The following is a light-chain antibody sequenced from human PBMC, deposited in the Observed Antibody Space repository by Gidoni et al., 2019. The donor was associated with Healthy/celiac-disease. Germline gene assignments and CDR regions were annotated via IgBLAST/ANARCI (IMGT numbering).Light chain of an antibody. Sequence: QSALPQPASVSGSPGQSSTISCTGPSSDVGDDNHVPWYQQHPGKAPKVMIYEVSKRPSGVSNRFSGSKSGNTASLTISGLQAEDEADYYCRSYTSSSTLGVFGTGTKVTVL. J-gene: IGLJ1*01. CDR3: RSYTSSSTLGV. V-gene: IGLV2-14*01. CDR1: SSDVGDDNH. CDR2: EVS.